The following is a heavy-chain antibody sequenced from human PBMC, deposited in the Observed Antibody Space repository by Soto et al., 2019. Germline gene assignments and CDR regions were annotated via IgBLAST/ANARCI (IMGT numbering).Heavy chain of an antibody. D-gene: IGHD3-10*01. CDR1: GYTFTIFG. CDR2: IAAYSGHT. Sequence: ASVKVSCKASGYTFTIFGISWVRQAPGQGLEWLGWIAAYSGHTNYAQKVQGRVTMTTDTSTSTAYMELRSLRSDDTAVYYCARDRGSGSSPDSFDYWGQGTLVTVSS. V-gene: IGHV1-18*01. J-gene: IGHJ4*02. CDR3: ARDRGSGSSPDSFDY.